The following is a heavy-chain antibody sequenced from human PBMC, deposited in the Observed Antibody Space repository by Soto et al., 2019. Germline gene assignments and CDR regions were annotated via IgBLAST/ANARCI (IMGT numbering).Heavy chain of an antibody. CDR2: IYPGDSDT. CDR3: ARHSLAHSAGDFDI. CDR1: GYRVPTYW. D-gene: IGHD1-1*01. V-gene: IGHV5-51*01. Sequence: GESLKISGKGSGYRVPTYWIGWVRQMPGKGLEWMGVIYPGDSDTRYSPSFQGQVTISADKSISTAYLQWSSLQASDTAMYYCARHSLAHSAGDFDIWGQGTMVT. J-gene: IGHJ3*02.